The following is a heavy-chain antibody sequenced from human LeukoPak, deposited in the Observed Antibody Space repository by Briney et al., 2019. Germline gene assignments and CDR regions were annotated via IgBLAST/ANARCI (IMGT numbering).Heavy chain of an antibody. Sequence: GGSLRLSCAASGFTFSDYYMSWIRQAPGKGLEWVSYISSSGSTIYYADSVKGRFTISRDNAKNSLYLQMNSLRAEDTAVYYCASTYYYDSSGGGDMAEYFQHWGQGTLVTVSS. V-gene: IGHV3-11*01. CDR2: ISSSGSTI. CDR1: GFTFSDYY. CDR3: ASTYYYDSSGGGDMAEYFQH. D-gene: IGHD3-22*01. J-gene: IGHJ1*01.